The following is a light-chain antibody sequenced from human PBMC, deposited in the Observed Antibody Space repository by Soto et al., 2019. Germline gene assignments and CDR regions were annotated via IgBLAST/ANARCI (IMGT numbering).Light chain of an antibody. Sequence: DIQMTQSPSSLSASVGDRVTITCRASQSISTWLAWFQQKPGKAPKLLIYRASSLESGAPSRFSGTGSGTEFTLTISSLQPDDFATYYCHQYNSYHTFGGGTKVDI. CDR3: HQYNSYHT. V-gene: IGKV1-5*03. CDR2: RAS. J-gene: IGKJ4*01. CDR1: QSISTW.